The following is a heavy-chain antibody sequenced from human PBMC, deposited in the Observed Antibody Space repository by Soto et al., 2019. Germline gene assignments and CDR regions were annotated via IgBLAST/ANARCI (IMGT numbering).Heavy chain of an antibody. V-gene: IGHV3-15*01. CDR1: GLTLTKAW. Sequence: PGGSLKISCAASGLTLTKAWVAWARQTPGKGLEWVGRIKSRADGGATDYAASVEDRFIISRDDSNDTLYLHMNRLKTDDTAVYYCTTASQWLPPYSWGQGALVTVSS. J-gene: IGHJ4*02. CDR2: IKSRADGGAT. CDR3: TTASQWLPPYS. D-gene: IGHD6-19*01.